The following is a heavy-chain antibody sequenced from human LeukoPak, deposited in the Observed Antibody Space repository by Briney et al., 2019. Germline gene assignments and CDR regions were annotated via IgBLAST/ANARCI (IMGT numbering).Heavy chain of an antibody. Sequence: QPGGSLRLSCAASGFTFSSYAMSGVRPAPGKGLEWVSTISGSGGSTYYADSVKGRFTISRDNSKNTLYLQMNSLRAEDMAVYYCAKDFYYDSSGYPYAFDIWGQGTTVTVSS. CDR3: AKDFYYDSSGYPYAFDI. CDR1: GFTFSSYA. CDR2: ISGSGGST. J-gene: IGHJ3*02. V-gene: IGHV3-23*01. D-gene: IGHD3-22*01.